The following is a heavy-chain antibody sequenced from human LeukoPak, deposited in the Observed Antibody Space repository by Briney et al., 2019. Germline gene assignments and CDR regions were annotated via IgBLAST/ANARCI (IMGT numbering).Heavy chain of an antibody. J-gene: IGHJ4*02. CDR1: GFPFSSHG. V-gene: IGHV3-23*01. CDR2: ISPGGGPT. D-gene: IGHD5-12*01. Sequence: GGTLRLSCAGSGFPFSSHGMNWVRQAPGKGLEWVSGISPGGGPTYYADSVKGRFTISRDDSKNTLYLQMKNLRAEDTAVYYCAKDGAWLRFDDWGQGTLVTVSS. CDR3: AKDGAWLRFDD.